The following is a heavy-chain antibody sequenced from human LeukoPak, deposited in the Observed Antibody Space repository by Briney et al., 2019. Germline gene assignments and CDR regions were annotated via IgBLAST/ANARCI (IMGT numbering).Heavy chain of an antibody. J-gene: IGHJ6*02. V-gene: IGHV3-48*01. CDR1: GFTFSSYS. Sequence: GGSLRLSCAASGFTFSSYSMNWVRQAPGKGLEWVSYISSSSSTIYYADSVKGRFTISRDNAKNSLYLQMNSLRAEDTAAYYCARVFGRYYGSGSYYNADYYGMDVWGQGTTVTVSS. D-gene: IGHD3-10*01. CDR3: ARVFGRYYGSGSYYNADYYGMDV. CDR2: ISSSSSTI.